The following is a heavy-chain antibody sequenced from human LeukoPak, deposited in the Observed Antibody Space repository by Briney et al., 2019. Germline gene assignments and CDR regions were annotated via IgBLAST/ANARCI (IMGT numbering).Heavy chain of an antibody. V-gene: IGHV1-69*06. CDR1: GGTFSSYA. Sequence: ASVKVSCKASGGTFSSYAISWVRQAPGQGLEWMGGIIPIFGTANYAQKFQGRVTITADKSTSTAYMELSSLRSEDTAVYYCARDLGYCSSTSCHTVGNYYCMDVWGKGTTVTVSS. J-gene: IGHJ6*04. D-gene: IGHD2-2*02. CDR2: IIPIFGTA. CDR3: ARDLGYCSSTSCHTVGNYYCMDV.